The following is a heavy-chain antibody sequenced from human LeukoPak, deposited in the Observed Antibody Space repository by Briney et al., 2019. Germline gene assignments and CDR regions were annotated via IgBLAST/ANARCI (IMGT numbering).Heavy chain of an antibody. V-gene: IGHV3-23*01. J-gene: IGHJ4*02. CDR3: AKGIRGTMIVVVIN. CDR2: ISGSGGST. D-gene: IGHD3-22*01. CDR1: GFTFSSYA. Sequence: LSGGSLRLSCAASGFTFSSYAMSWVRQAPGKGLEWVSAISGSGGSTYYADSVKGRFTISRDNSKNTLYLQMNSLRAEDTAVYYCAKGIRGTMIVVVINWGQGTLVTVSS.